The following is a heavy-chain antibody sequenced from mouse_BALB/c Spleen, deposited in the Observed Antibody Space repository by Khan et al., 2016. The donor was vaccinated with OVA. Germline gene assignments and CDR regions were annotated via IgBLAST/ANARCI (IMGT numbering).Heavy chain of an antibody. J-gene: IGHJ1*01. CDR2: INTYTGEP. V-gene: IGHV9-3-1*01. D-gene: IGHD1-1*02. Sequence: QVQLKQSGPELKKPGETVKISCKASGYTFTNYGMNWVKQAPGKGLKWMGWINTYTGEPTYVDDFKGRFAFSLETSASTAYLQINNLKKEDAATYFCASGGYWYFDVWGAGTTVTVSS. CDR1: GYTFTNYG. CDR3: ASGGYWYFDV.